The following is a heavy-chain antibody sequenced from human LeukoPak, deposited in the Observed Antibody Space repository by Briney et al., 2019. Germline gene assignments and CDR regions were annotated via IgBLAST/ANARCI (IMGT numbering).Heavy chain of an antibody. Sequence: ASVKVSCKASGYTFTSYYMHWVRQAPGQGLEWMGWISAYNGNTNYAQKLQGRVTMTTDTSTSTAYMELGSLRSDDTAVYYCARDPTTEAFDIWGQGTMVTVSS. D-gene: IGHD4-17*01. CDR2: ISAYNGNT. V-gene: IGHV1-18*04. J-gene: IGHJ3*02. CDR3: ARDPTTEAFDI. CDR1: GYTFTSYY.